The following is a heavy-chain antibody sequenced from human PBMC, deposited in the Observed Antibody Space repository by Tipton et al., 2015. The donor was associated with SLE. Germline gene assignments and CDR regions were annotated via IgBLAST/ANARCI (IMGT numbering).Heavy chain of an antibody. CDR2: IYYSGST. CDR3: ARARCTGGSCYRPDAFDI. J-gene: IGHJ3*02. V-gene: IGHV4-61*05. D-gene: IGHD2-15*01. Sequence: TLSLTCTVSGGSITNTIYYWGWIRQPPGKGLEWIAYIYYSGSTNYNPSLKSRVTISLDRSKNQLSLILTSVSAADTAVYYCARARCTGGSCYRPDAFDIWGQGTMVTVSS. CDR1: GGSITNTIYY.